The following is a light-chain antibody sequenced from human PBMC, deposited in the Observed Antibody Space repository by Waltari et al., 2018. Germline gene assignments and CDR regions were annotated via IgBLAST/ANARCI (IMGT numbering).Light chain of an antibody. CDR1: SSDVGRYNL. CDR3: YSYAGSNTFV. V-gene: IGLV2-23*03. Sequence: QSALTQPASVSGSPGQSITISCTGTSSDVGRYNLVSWYQQHPGKAPKLMIYEGSKRPSGVSNRFSGSKSGNTASLTISGRQAEDEADYYCYSYAGSNTFVFGGGTKLTVL. CDR2: EGS. J-gene: IGLJ2*01.